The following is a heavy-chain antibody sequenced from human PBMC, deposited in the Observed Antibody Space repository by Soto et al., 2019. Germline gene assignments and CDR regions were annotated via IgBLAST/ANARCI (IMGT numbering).Heavy chain of an antibody. Sequence: QVQLVQSGAEVKKPGASEKVSCKASGYTFTTSAMHWVRQAPGQRLEWMGWINAATGNTKYSQKFQGRVTISRDTSASTAFMDLSSLKSEDTAVYYCARDNNWADNWGQGTLVTVSS. CDR3: ARDNNWADN. CDR2: INAATGNT. J-gene: IGHJ5*02. CDR1: GYTFTTSA. V-gene: IGHV1-3*01.